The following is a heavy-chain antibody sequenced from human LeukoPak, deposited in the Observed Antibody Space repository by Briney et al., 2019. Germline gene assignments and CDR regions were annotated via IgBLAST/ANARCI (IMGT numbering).Heavy chain of an antibody. D-gene: IGHD3-22*01. CDR1: GFTFTSYN. CDR3: ARDFSGYYDY. J-gene: IGHJ4*02. V-gene: IGHV3-48*01. Sequence: GGSLRLSCAASGFTFTSYNMNWVRQAPGKGLEWVSYISLSSSSIYYADSLKGRFTISRDNAKNSLYLQMNSLRAEDTAVYYCARDFSGYYDYWGQGTLVTVSS. CDR2: ISLSSSSI.